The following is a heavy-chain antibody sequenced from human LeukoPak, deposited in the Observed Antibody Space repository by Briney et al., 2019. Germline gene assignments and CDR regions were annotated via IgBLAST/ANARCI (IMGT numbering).Heavy chain of an antibody. D-gene: IGHD1-1*01. CDR1: GGSISSSSYY. J-gene: IGHJ4*02. Sequence: SETLSLTCTVSGGSISSSSYYWGWIRQPPGKGLEWIGSIYYSGGTYYNPSLKSRVTISVDTSKNQFSLKLSSVTAADTAVYYCARLRNGFTGNYWGQGTLVTVSS. V-gene: IGHV4-39*01. CDR2: IYYSGGT. CDR3: ARLRNGFTGNY.